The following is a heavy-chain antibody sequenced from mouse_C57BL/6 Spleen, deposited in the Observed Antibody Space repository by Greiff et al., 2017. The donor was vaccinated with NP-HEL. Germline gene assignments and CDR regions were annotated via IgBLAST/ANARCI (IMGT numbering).Heavy chain of an antibody. Sequence: VQLQQSGAELVQPGASVKLSCTASGFNIKDYYMHWVKQRTEQGLEWIGRLDPEDGETKYAPQFQGKAPITAYTSSNTAYLQLSSLTSEDTAVYYCASAFYYYGSSSFDYWGQGTTLTVAS. V-gene: IGHV14-2*01. CDR2: LDPEDGET. J-gene: IGHJ2*01. D-gene: IGHD1-1*01. CDR3: ASAFYYYGSSSFDY. CDR1: GFNIKDYY.